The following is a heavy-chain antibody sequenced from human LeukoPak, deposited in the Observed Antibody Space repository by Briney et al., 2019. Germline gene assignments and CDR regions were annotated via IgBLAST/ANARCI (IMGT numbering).Heavy chain of an antibody. Sequence: SETLSLTCTVSGYSISSGYYWGWIRQPPGKGLEWIGSIYSSGSTYYNPSLKSRVIIIIDTPKNHFSLTLSSVTAADTAVYYCARVAAGKGYPFDYWGQGTLVTVSS. J-gene: IGHJ4*02. V-gene: IGHV4-38-2*02. CDR1: GYSISSGYY. CDR3: ARVAAGKGYPFDY. CDR2: IYSSGST. D-gene: IGHD6-13*01.